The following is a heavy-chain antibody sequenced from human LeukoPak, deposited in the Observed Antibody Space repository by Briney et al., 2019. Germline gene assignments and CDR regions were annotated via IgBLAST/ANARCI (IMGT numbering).Heavy chain of an antibody. J-gene: IGHJ1*01. Sequence: GGSLRLSCVASGFTFSSYSMNWVRQAPGKGLEWVSSISSSSSYIYYADSVKGRFTISRDNAKNSLYLQMNSLRAEDTAVYDCTRNSGWYGLSWGQGTLVTVSS. CDR1: GFTFSSYS. CDR3: TRNSGWYGLS. D-gene: IGHD6-19*01. V-gene: IGHV3-21*01. CDR2: ISSSSSYI.